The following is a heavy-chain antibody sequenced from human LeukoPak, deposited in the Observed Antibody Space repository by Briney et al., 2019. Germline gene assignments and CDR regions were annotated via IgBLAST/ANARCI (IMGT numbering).Heavy chain of an antibody. CDR1: GYSLSSGFY. CDR2: VAYSGST. CDR3: ASSITIFGVATPRGDY. D-gene: IGHD3-3*01. Sequence: SETLSITCAVSGYSLSSGFYWGWIRQPPGKGLEWIGSVAYSGSTYYNPSLKSRVTISLDTSKNQFSLKLSSVTAADTAVYYCASSITIFGVATPRGDYWGQGTLVTVSS. V-gene: IGHV4-38-2*01. J-gene: IGHJ4*02.